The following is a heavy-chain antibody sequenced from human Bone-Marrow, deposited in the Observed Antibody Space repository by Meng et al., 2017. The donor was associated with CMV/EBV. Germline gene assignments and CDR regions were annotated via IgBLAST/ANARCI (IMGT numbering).Heavy chain of an antibody. D-gene: IGHD3-10*01. CDR3: ARDWFGDGSGSPPLYYFDY. J-gene: IGHJ4*02. Sequence: ASVKVSCKASGYTFTSYDINWVRQAPGQGLEWMGIINPSGGSTSYAQKFQGRVTMTRDTSTSTVYMELSSLRSEDTAVYYCARDWFGDGSGSPPLYYFDYWGQGTLVTVSS. CDR2: INPSGGST. CDR1: GYTFTSYD. V-gene: IGHV1-46*01.